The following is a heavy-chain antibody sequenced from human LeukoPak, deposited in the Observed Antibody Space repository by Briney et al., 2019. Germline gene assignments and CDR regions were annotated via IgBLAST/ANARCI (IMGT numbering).Heavy chain of an antibody. V-gene: IGHV1-18*01. J-gene: IGHJ5*02. Sequence: ASVKVSCKASGYTFTSYGISWVRQAPGQGLEWMGWISAYNGNTNYAQKLQGRVTMTTDTSTSTAYMELRSLRSDDTAVYYCARAGYYGSGSYYTVPYNWFDPWGQGTRVTVSS. CDR2: ISAYNGNT. D-gene: IGHD3-10*01. CDR3: ARAGYYGSGSYYTVPYNWFDP. CDR1: GYTFTSYG.